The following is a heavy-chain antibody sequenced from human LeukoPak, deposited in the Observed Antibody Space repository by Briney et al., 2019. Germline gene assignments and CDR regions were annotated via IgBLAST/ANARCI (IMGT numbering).Heavy chain of an antibody. CDR2: IKKDGSDK. CDR3: ARDPGTGLDY. Sequence: GGSLRLSCAASGFTFRNYWTPWVRQAPGKGLEWVANIKKDGSDKYYVDSVKGRFTISRDNAKSSLYLQMNSLRVEDTAVYYCARDPGTGLDYWGQGTLVTVSS. D-gene: IGHD3-10*01. CDR1: GFTFRNYW. V-gene: IGHV3-7*03. J-gene: IGHJ4*02.